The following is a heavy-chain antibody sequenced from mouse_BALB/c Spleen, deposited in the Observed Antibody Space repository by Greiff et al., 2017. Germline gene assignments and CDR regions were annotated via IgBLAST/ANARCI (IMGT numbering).Heavy chain of an antibody. Sequence: VQLQQSGAELVRPGALVKLSCKASGFNIKDYYMHWVKHRPEQGLEWIGWIDPENGNTIYDPKFQGKASITADTSSNTAYLQLSSLTSEDTAVYYCARYYGSRDYAMDYWGQGTSVTVSS. J-gene: IGHJ4*01. CDR3: ARYYGSRDYAMDY. D-gene: IGHD1-1*01. CDR2: IDPENGNT. CDR1: GFNIKDYY. V-gene: IGHV14-1*02.